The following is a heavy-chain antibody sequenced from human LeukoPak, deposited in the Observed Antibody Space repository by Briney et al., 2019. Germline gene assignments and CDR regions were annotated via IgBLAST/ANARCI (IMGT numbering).Heavy chain of an antibody. V-gene: IGHV1-2*06. D-gene: IGHD2-15*01. J-gene: IGHJ5*02. CDR1: GYTFTGYY. Sequence: ASVKVSCKASGYTFTGYYMHWLRQAPGQGLEWMGRINPNSGGTNYAQKFQGRVTMTRDTSISTAYMELSRLRSDDTAVYYCARDRSDNWFDPWGQGTLVTVSS. CDR3: ARDRSDNWFDP. CDR2: INPNSGGT.